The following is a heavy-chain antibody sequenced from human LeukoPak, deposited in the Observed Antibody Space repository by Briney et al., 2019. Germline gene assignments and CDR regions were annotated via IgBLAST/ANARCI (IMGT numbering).Heavy chain of an antibody. V-gene: IGHV3-21*01. CDR1: GFTFSSYS. CDR3: ARDLRYDFWSGPSPDEYYFDY. CDR2: ISSSSYI. D-gene: IGHD3-3*01. J-gene: IGHJ4*02. Sequence: GGSLRLSCAASGFTFSSYSMNWVRQAPGKGLEWVSSISSSSYIYYADPVKGRFTISRDNAKNSLYLQMNSLRAEDTAVYYCARDLRYDFWSGPSPDEYYFDYWGQGTLVTVSS.